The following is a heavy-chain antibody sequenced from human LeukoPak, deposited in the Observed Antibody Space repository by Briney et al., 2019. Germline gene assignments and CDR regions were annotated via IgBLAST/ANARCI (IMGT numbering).Heavy chain of an antibody. CDR3: ARGNSGYDPSRMDV. CDR1: GGSFSGYY. D-gene: IGHD5-12*01. Sequence: HPSETLSLTCAVYGGSFSGYYWSWIRQPPGKGLEWIGEINHSGSTNYNPSLESRVTISVDTSNNQFSLKLSSVTAADTAVYYCARGNSGYDPSRMDVWGQGTTVTVSS. CDR2: INHSGST. V-gene: IGHV4-34*01. J-gene: IGHJ6*02.